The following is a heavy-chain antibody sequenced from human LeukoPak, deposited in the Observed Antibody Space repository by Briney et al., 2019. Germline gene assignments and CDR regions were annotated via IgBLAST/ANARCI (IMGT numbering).Heavy chain of an antibody. CDR3: TRASSYDYVWGSSRSKDNWFDP. V-gene: IGHV4-59*01. CDR2: IYYSGST. D-gene: IGHD3-16*02. Sequence: PSETLSLTCTVSGGSISSYYWSWIRQPPGKGLEWSGYIYYSGSTNYNPSLKSRVTISVDTSQNQFSLKLSSVTAADTAVYYCTRASSYDYVWGSSRSKDNWFDPWGQGTLVTVSS. J-gene: IGHJ5*02. CDR1: GGSISSYY.